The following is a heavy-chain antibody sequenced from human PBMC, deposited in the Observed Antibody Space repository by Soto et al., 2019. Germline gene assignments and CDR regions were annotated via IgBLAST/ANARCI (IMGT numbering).Heavy chain of an antibody. V-gene: IGHV3-30*18. CDR3: AKDRGLAESGRWSHYYYGMDV. D-gene: IGHD1-26*01. J-gene: IGHJ6*02. CDR2: ISSDGSSK. CDR1: GFIFSSYS. Sequence: GGSLRLSCAASGFIFSSYSMNWVRQAPGQGLEWVAVISSDGSSKYYGDSVRGRFTISRDNSKNTLFLEMNSLRSEDTAVYYCAKDRGLAESGRWSHYYYGMDVWGQGTTVTVSS.